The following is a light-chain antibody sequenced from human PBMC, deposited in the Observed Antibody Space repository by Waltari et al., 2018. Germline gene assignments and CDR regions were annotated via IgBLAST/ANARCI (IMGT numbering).Light chain of an antibody. CDR3: GSYTRSVTVV. J-gene: IGLJ2*01. CDR2: AGT. CDR1: SSDVRAYNY. V-gene: IGLV2-14*03. Sequence: QSALTQPASVSGSPGQSITISCTGNSSDVRAYNYVSWYQQHPGKAPKLIIHAGTYRPSGVSNRFSGSKSGNTASLTISGLQAEDEADYYCGSYTRSVTVVFGGGTKLTVL.